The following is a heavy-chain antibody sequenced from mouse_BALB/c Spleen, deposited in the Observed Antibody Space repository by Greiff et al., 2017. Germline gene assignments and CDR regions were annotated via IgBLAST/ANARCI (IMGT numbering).Heavy chain of an antibody. D-gene: IGHD1-1*01. J-gene: IGHJ1*01. V-gene: IGHV1S137*01. CDR1: GYTFTDYA. Sequence: VQLQQSGAELVRPGVSVKISCKGSGYTFTDYAMHWVKQSHAKSLEWIGVISTYYGDASYNQKFKGKATMTVDKSSSTDYMELARLTSEDSAIYYCASTITTVVAEYFDVWGAGTTVTVSS. CDR3: ASTITTVVAEYFDV. CDR2: ISTYYGDA.